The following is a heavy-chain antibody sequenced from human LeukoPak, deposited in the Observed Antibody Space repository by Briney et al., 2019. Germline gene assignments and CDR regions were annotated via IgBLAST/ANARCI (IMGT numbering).Heavy chain of an antibody. D-gene: IGHD6-13*01. V-gene: IGHV3-7*01. J-gene: IGHJ4*02. CDR1: GFTFSSYA. Sequence: GGSLRLSCAASGFTFSSYAMSWVRQAPGKGLEWVANIKQDGSEKYYLDSVKGRFTISRDNAKNSLYLQMNSLRAEDTAVYFCTREAAAGIDYWGQGTLVTVSS. CDR3: TREAAAGIDY. CDR2: IKQDGSEK.